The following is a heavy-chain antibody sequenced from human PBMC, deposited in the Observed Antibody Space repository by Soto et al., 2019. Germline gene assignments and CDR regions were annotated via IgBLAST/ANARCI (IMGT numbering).Heavy chain of an antibody. D-gene: IGHD5-12*01. CDR2: ISYDGSNK. CDR3: AKTGHCLLCGYEDFDY. J-gene: IGHJ4*02. CDR1: GFTFSSYG. V-gene: IGHV3-30*18. Sequence: QVQLVESGGGVVQPGRSLRLSCAASGFTFSSYGMHWVRQAPGKGLEWVAVISYDGSNKYYADSVKGRFTISRDNSKNTLYLQMNSLRAEDTAVYYCAKTGHCLLCGYEDFDYWGQGTLVTVSS.